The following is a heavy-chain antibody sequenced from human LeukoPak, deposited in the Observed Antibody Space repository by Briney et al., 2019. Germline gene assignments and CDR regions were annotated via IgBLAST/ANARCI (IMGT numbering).Heavy chain of an antibody. Sequence: SETLSLTCAVYGGSFSGYYWSWIRQPPGKGLEWIGEINHSGSTNYNPSLKSRVTISVDTSKNQFSLKLSSVTAADTAVYYCARMSAAPYYYYYYMDVWGKGTTVTVSS. CDR3: ARMSAAPYYYYYYMDV. V-gene: IGHV4-34*01. CDR2: INHSGST. CDR1: GGSFSGYY. D-gene: IGHD2-2*01. J-gene: IGHJ6*03.